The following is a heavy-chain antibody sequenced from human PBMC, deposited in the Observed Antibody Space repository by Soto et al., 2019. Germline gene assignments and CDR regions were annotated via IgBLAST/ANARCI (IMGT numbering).Heavy chain of an antibody. D-gene: IGHD3-3*01. J-gene: IGHJ3*01. CDR1: GASVSSTSYY. CDR2: YSGST. V-gene: IGHV4-61*01. CDR3: ARIGGSTIWAFDV. Sequence: QVQLQESGPGLVKPSETLSLTCTVSGASVSSTSYYWSWIRQPPGKGLECIGYSGSTNSNPSLKSRVTISVDTSKNQFSLNLSSVTAADTAVYYCARIGGSTIWAFDVWGQGTMVTVSS.